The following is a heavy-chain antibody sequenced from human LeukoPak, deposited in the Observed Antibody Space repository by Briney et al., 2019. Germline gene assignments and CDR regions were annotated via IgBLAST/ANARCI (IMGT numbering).Heavy chain of an antibody. J-gene: IGHJ4*02. CDR2: ITTYNGKT. V-gene: IGHV1-18*01. CDR1: GYTFTSHG. Sequence: GASVKVSCKASGYTFTSHGIGWVRQASGQGLEWMGWITTYNGKTNYAQNLQGRVTMTTDTSTSTAYMELWSLRSDDTAVYYCARDWGYYSDTSGYPDYWGQGTLVTVSS. D-gene: IGHD3-22*01. CDR3: ARDWGYYSDTSGYPDY.